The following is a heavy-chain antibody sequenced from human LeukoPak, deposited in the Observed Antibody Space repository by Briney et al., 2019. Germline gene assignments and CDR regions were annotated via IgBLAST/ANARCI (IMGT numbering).Heavy chain of an antibody. V-gene: IGHV1-8*01. CDR2: MHPNSGNT. CDR1: GYTFTSYD. Sequence: SVKVSCKASGYTFTSYDINWVRQAAGQGLEWMGWMHPNSGNTVYAQMLQGRVTMTRNTSIRTAYMEVSCLRSTHTAVYYCARGRRSLTMIVGVITYYFGYWGQGTLVTVSS. J-gene: IGHJ4*02. CDR3: ARGRRSLTMIVGVITYYFGY. D-gene: IGHD3-22*01.